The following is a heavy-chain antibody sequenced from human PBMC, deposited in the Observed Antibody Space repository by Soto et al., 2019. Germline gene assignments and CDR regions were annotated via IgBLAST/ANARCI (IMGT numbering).Heavy chain of an antibody. V-gene: IGHV4-61*01. CDR2: ISYNGRT. Sequence: SETLSLTCNVSAGSITGDSYYWAWIRQPPGKGLEWLGYISYNGRTNYNPSLKSRVTISVDTSRKQFFLRLTSVTAADTAIYYCARDPCGSDCYSGLDYWGQGSLVTVSS. D-gene: IGHD2-21*02. J-gene: IGHJ4*02. CDR3: ARDPCGSDCYSGLDY. CDR1: AGSITGDSYY.